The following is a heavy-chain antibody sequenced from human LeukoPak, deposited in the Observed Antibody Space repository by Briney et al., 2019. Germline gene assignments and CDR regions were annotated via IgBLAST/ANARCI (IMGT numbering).Heavy chain of an antibody. D-gene: IGHD6-13*01. V-gene: IGHV4-59*12. Sequence: SETLSLTCTVSGGSISSYYWSWIRQPPGKGLEWIGYIYYSGSTNYNPSLKSRVTISVDTSKNQFSLKLSSVTAADTAVFYCARGLGYSSWYAYWGQGTLVTVSS. CDR2: IYYSGST. CDR1: GGSISSYY. J-gene: IGHJ4*02. CDR3: ARGLGYSSWYAY.